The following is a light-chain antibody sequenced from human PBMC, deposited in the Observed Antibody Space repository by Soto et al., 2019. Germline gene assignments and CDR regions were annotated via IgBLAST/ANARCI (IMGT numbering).Light chain of an antibody. CDR3: QSYDSSLRSYV. Sequence: QSVLTQPPSVSGAPGQRVTISCTGSSSNFGTGYDVHWYQHLPGTAPKLLIYGNNNRPSGVPDRFSGSKSGTSASLVITGLQAGDEADYFCQSYDSSLRSYVFGTGTKVTVL. J-gene: IGLJ1*01. CDR2: GNN. V-gene: IGLV1-40*01. CDR1: SSNFGTGYD.